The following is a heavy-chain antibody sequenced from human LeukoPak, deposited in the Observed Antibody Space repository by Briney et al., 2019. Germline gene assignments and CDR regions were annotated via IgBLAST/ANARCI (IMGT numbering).Heavy chain of an antibody. CDR1: GYTFTGYY. Sequence: GASAKVSCKASGYTFTGYYMHWVRQAPGQGLEWMGWINPNSGGTNYAQKFQGRVTMTRDTSISTAYMELSRLRSDDTAVYYCARDSAIFGVVTMDVWGKGTTVTVSS. CDR2: INPNSGGT. J-gene: IGHJ6*04. D-gene: IGHD3-3*01. CDR3: ARDSAIFGVVTMDV. V-gene: IGHV1-2*02.